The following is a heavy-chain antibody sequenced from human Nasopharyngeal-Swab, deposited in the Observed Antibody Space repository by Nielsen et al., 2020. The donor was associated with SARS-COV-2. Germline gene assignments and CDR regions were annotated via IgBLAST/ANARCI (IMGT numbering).Heavy chain of an antibody. D-gene: IGHD1-20*01. CDR2: INHSGSI. J-gene: IGHJ4*02. V-gene: IGHV4-34*01. CDR3: ARGRGITVTTPSPVFDY. Sequence: GSLRLSCAVYGGSFSGYYWSWIRRSPGKGLEWIGEINHSGSINYNLSLKSRVTISVETSKNQFSLKLSSVTAADTAVYYCARGRGITVTTPSPVFDYWGQGTLVTVSS. CDR1: GGSFSGYY.